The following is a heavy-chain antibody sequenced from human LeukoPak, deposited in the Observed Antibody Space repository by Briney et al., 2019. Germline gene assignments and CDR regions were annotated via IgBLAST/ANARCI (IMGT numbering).Heavy chain of an antibody. D-gene: IGHD3-3*01. CDR2: ISAYNGNT. J-gene: IGHJ4*02. V-gene: IGHV1-18*01. CDR1: GYTFTSYG. CDR3: ARSYYDFWSGYYTEYYFDY. Sequence: GASVKVSCKASGYTFTSYGISWVRQALGQGLEWMGWISAYNGNTNYAQKLQGRVTMTTDTSTSTAYMELRSLRSDDTAVYYCARSYYDFWSGYYTEYYFDYWGQGTLVTVSS.